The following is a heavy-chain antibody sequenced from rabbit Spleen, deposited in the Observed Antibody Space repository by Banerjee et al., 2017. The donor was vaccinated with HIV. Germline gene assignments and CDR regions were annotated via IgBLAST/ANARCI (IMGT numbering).Heavy chain of an antibody. Sequence: QSLEESGGGLVQPEGSLTLTCTASGLSFSSTYYMCWVRQAPGKGLEWIACIYAGSSGSTYSATWAKGRFTISKTSSTTVTLEMTSLTAADTATYFCARDTSSSFSSYGMDLWGQGTLVTVS. J-gene: IGHJ6*01. CDR1: GLSFSSTYY. CDR2: IYAGSSGST. V-gene: IGHV1S40*01. D-gene: IGHD1-1*01. CDR3: ARDTSSSFSSYGMDL.